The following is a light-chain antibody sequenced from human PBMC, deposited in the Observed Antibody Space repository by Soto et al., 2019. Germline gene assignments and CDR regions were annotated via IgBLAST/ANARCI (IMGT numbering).Light chain of an antibody. Sequence: RVMVHSPGALSVSPVERATLSCRASQSVSTNLAWYQQKPRQAPRLLIYAASTRATGLPARFSGSGSGTEFTLTISSLQSEDFAVYYCQQYNNWPPMTFGQGTRLEIK. CDR2: AAS. J-gene: IGKJ5*01. V-gene: IGKV3-15*01. CDR1: QSVSTN. CDR3: QQYNNWPPMT.